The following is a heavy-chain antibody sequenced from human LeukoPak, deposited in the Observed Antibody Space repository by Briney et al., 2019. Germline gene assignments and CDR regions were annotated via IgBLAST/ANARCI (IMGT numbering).Heavy chain of an antibody. CDR1: GFTFSSYE. CDR2: ISSSGSTI. J-gene: IGHJ4*02. V-gene: IGHV3-48*03. D-gene: IGHD2-2*01. Sequence: PGGSLGLSCAASGFTFSSYEMNWVRQAPGKGLEWVSYISSSGSTIYYADSVKGRFTISRDNAKNSLYLQMNSLRAEDTAVYYCAREHCSSTSCYADYWGQGTPVTVSS. CDR3: AREHCSSTSCYADY.